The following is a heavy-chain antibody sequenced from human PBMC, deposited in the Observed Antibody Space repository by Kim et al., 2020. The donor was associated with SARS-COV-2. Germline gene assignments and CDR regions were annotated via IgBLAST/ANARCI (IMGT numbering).Heavy chain of an antibody. CDR1: GFTFSSYG. J-gene: IGHJ4*02. V-gene: IGHV3-33*06. Sequence: GGSLRLSCAASGFTFSSYGMHWVRQAPGKGLEWVAVIWYDGSNKYYADSVKGRFTISRDNSKNTLYLQMNSLRAEDTAVYYCAKASEGVAVAGPDYWGQG. CDR2: IWYDGSNK. CDR3: AKASEGVAVAGPDY. D-gene: IGHD6-19*01.